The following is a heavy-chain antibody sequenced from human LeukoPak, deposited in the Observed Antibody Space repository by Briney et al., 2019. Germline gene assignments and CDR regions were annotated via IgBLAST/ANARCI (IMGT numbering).Heavy chain of an antibody. D-gene: IGHD6-13*01. CDR1: GYTFTSYD. J-gene: IGHJ4*02. V-gene: IGHV1-8*01. CDR2: MNPNSGNT. Sequence: ASVKVSCKASGYTFTSYDINWVRQATGQGLEWMGWMNPNSGNTGYAQKFQGRVTMTRNTSISTAYMELSSLRSEDTAVYYCARDSSPYIAAAGTQVAQVDYWGQGTPVTVSS. CDR3: ARDSSPYIAAAGTQVAQVDY.